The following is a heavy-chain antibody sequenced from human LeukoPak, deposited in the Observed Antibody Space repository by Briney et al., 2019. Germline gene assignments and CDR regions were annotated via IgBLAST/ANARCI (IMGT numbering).Heavy chain of an antibody. Sequence: GGSLRLSCVASGFIFTDYWMSWVRQAPGKGQEWVAKIKEDGTEKYYLDSVKGRFSISRDNAKNSLYLQMNSLRGEDTAMYYCSRSQSVDFDYWGQGTLVTVSS. CDR1: GFIFTDYW. CDR3: SRSQSVDFDY. J-gene: IGHJ4*02. V-gene: IGHV3-7*01. CDR2: IKEDGTEK.